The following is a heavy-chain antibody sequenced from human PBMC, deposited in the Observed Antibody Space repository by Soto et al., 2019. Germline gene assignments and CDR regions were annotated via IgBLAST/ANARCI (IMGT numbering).Heavy chain of an antibody. CDR2: INHSGSA. D-gene: IGHD3-10*01. CDR1: GESFSGHI. V-gene: IGHV4-34*01. CDR3: ARGLITGSHYSGGWYYFDS. Sequence: SETLSLTCAVYGESFSGHIWTWIRQTPGKGLQWIGQINHSGSASYNPSLKSRVTISVHTSSSQFSLELSSVTAADTAVYYCARGLITGSHYSGGWYYFDSWGQGTQVT. J-gene: IGHJ4*02.